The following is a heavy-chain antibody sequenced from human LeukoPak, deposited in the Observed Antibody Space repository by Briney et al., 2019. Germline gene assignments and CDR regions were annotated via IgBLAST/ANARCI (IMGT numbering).Heavy chain of an antibody. CDR2: VSAHGLDK. D-gene: IGHD1-26*01. J-gene: IGHJ4*02. CDR3: ARDSRGAVETYYFDY. CDR1: GFTFSSYA. Sequence: GGSLRLSCAASGFTFSSYAMHRVRQAPGKGLEWLAVVSAHGLDKFYASSVRGRFTISKDTSKNTLYLQMNNLSAEDTAVYYCARDSRGAVETYYFDYWGQGTLVTVSS. V-gene: IGHV3-30*04.